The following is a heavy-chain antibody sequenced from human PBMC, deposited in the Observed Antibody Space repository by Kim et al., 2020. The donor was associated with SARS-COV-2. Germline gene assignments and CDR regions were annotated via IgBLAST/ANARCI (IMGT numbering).Heavy chain of an antibody. Sequence: GGSLRLSCAASGFTFSSYSMNWVRQAPGKGLEWVSSISSSSSYIYYADSVKGRFTISRDNAKNSLYLQMNSLRAEDTAVYYCARGRRIRITIFGVGSDWFDPWGQGTLVTVSS. CDR1: GFTFSSYS. V-gene: IGHV3-21*01. CDR2: ISSSSSYI. D-gene: IGHD3-3*01. CDR3: ARGRRIRITIFGVGSDWFDP. J-gene: IGHJ5*02.